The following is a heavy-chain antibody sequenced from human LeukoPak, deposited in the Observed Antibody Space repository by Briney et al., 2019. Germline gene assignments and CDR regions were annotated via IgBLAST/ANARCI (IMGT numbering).Heavy chain of an antibody. CDR1: GFTFSSYW. CDR3: ARTKLWFGERYFDY. CDR2: IKQDGSEK. D-gene: IGHD3-10*01. V-gene: IGHV3-7*01. J-gene: IGHJ4*02. Sequence: GGSLRLSCAASGFTFSSYWMSWVRQAPGKGLEWVANIKQDGSEKYYVDSVKGRFTISRDNAKNSLYLQMNSLRAEDTAVYYCARTKLWFGERYFDYWGQGTLVTVSS.